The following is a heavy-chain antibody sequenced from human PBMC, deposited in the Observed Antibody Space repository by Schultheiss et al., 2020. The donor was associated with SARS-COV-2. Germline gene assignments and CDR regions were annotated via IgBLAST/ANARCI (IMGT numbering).Heavy chain of an antibody. J-gene: IGHJ6*03. D-gene: IGHD3-3*01. CDR2: INHSGST. V-gene: IGHV4-34*01. CDR1: GGSFSGYS. CDR3: ARSGFSPPYYYYYMDV. Sequence: SETLSLTCAVYGGSFSGYSWSWIRQPPGKGLEWIGEINHSGSTNYNPSLKSRVTISVDTSKNQFSLKLSSVTAADTAVYYCARSGFSPPYYYYYMDVWGKGTTVTVSS.